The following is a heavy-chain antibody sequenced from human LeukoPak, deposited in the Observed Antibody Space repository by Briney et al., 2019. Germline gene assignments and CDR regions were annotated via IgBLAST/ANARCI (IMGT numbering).Heavy chain of an antibody. J-gene: IGHJ3*02. D-gene: IGHD3-16*01. Sequence: GGSLRLSCAASGFTFSSYSMNWVRQAPGKGLEWVSSISSSFSYIYYADSGKGRFTISRDNAKNSLYLQMNSLRAEDTAVYYCARGVYDYVWGSSANAFDIWGQGTMATVSS. CDR2: ISSSFSYI. V-gene: IGHV3-21*01. CDR1: GFTFSSYS. CDR3: ARGVYDYVWGSSANAFDI.